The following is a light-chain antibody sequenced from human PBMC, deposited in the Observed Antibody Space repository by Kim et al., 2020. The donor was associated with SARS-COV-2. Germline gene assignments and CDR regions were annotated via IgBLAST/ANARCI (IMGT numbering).Light chain of an antibody. CDR1: SSNIGSNP. CDR2: SNN. Sequence: QSVLTQPPSASGTPRQRVTISCSGSSSNIGSNPVNWYQQFPGTAPKLLIYSNNQRPSGVPDRFSGSKSGTSASLAISGLQSEDEADYYCAAWDGSLKSRLFGGGTKLTVL. J-gene: IGLJ2*01. V-gene: IGLV1-44*01. CDR3: AAWDGSLKSRL.